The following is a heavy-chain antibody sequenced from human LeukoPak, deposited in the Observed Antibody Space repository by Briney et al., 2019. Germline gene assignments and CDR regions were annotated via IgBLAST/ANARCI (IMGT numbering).Heavy chain of an antibody. Sequence: GGSLRLSCAASGFTFSSYAMSWVRQAPGKGLEWVSAISGSGGSTYYADSVKGRFTISRDNSKNTLYLQMNSLRAEDTAVYYCAKEGEVRGVIIPYYFDYWGQGTLVTVSS. V-gene: IGHV3-23*01. CDR2: ISGSGGST. CDR1: GFTFSSYA. J-gene: IGHJ4*02. CDR3: AKEGEVRGVIIPYYFDY. D-gene: IGHD3-10*01.